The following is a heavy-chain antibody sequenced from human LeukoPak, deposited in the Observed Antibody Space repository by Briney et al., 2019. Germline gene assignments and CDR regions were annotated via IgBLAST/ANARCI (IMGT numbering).Heavy chain of an antibody. V-gene: IGHV4-39*07. CDR3: ARLYQQSKWKYYYYYMDV. J-gene: IGHJ6*03. CDR2: IHYSGST. CDR1: GGSISSSSYY. D-gene: IGHD1-1*01. Sequence: PSETLSLTCTVSGGSISSSSYYWGWIRQPPGKGLEWIGSIHYSGSTYYNPSLKSRVTISVDTSTKQFSLRLSSVTAADTAVYYCARLYQQSKWKYYYYYMDVWGKGTAVTVSS.